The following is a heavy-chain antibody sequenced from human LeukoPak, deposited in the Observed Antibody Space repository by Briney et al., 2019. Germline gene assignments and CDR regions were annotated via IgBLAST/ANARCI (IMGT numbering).Heavy chain of an antibody. J-gene: IGHJ4*02. Sequence: SETLSLTCTVSGGSISSYYWSWIRQPPGKGLEWIGYIYYSGSTNYNPSLKSRVTISVDTSKNQFSLKLSSVTAADTAVYYCAGGYDFWSGYYSRFDYWGQGTLVTVSS. CDR2: IYYSGST. CDR3: AGGYDFWSGYYSRFDY. CDR1: GGSISSYY. D-gene: IGHD3-3*01. V-gene: IGHV4-59*01.